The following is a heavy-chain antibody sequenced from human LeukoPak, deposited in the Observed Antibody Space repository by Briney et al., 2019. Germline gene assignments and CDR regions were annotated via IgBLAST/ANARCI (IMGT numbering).Heavy chain of an antibody. V-gene: IGHV3-74*01. CDR3: ARVPDYGGADY. Sequence: PGRSLRLSCAASGFTFSSYWMHRVRQAPGKGLVWVSRINSDGSSTSYADSVKGRFTISRDNAKNTLYLQMNSLRAEDTAVYYCARVPDYGGADYWGQGTLVTVSS. J-gene: IGHJ4*02. CDR1: GFTFSSYW. D-gene: IGHD4-23*01. CDR2: INSDGSST.